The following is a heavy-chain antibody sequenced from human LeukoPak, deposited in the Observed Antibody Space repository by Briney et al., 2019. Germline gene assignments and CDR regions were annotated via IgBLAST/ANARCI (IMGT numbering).Heavy chain of an antibody. CDR3: ARGVRSLVATNPYYFDY. CDR1: GYSISSGYY. D-gene: IGHD5-12*01. V-gene: IGHV4-38-2*02. J-gene: IGHJ4*02. CDR2: IYHSGST. Sequence: SETLSLTCTVSGYSISSGYYWGWIRQPPGKGLEWIGSIYHSGSTYYNPSLKSRVTISVDTSKNQFSLKLSPVTAADTAVYYCARGVRSLVATNPYYFDYWGQGTLVTVSS.